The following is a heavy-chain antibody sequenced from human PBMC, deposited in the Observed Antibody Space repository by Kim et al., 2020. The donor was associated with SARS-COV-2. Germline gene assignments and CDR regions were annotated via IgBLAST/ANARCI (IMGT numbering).Heavy chain of an antibody. V-gene: IGHV1-3*01. CDR2: GNT. D-gene: IGHD4-17*01. Sequence: GNTKYSQEFQGRATITRETSARPADMELSSLRSEDTAVYYCARATGYGMDVWGQGTTVTVSS. J-gene: IGHJ6*02. CDR3: ARATGYGMDV.